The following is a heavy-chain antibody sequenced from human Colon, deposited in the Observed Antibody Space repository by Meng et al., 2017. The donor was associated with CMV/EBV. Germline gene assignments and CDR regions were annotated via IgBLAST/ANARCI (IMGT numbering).Heavy chain of an antibody. CDR3: ARGGPPVGIVGATPPLDY. Sequence: GESLKISCAASGFTVSSNYMSWVRQAPGKGLEWVSVIYSAGSTYYADSVKGRFTVSRDNSKNTLYLQMNSLRAEDSAVYYCARGGPPVGIVGATPPLDYWGQGTLVTVSS. D-gene: IGHD1-26*01. V-gene: IGHV3-53*01. CDR2: IYSAGST. CDR1: GFTVSSNY. J-gene: IGHJ4*02.